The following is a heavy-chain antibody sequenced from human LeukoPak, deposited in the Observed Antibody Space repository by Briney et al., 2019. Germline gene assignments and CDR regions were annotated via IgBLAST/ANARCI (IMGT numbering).Heavy chain of an antibody. Sequence: SETLSLTCAVSGGSFSGYYWSWIRQPPGKGLEWIGEINHSGSTNYNPSLKSRVTISVDTSKNQFSLKLSSVTAADTAVYYCARVPIYYDSSGYYFRIYYYYYYMDVWGKGTTVTVSS. CDR1: GGSFSGYY. V-gene: IGHV4-34*01. D-gene: IGHD3-22*01. CDR3: ARVPIYYDSSGYYFRIYYYYYYMDV. J-gene: IGHJ6*03. CDR2: INHSGST.